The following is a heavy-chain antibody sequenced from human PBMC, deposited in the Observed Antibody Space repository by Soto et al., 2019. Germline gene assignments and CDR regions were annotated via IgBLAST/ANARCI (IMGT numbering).Heavy chain of an antibody. J-gene: IGHJ2*01. CDR1: GGSFTGYH. CDR2: IGHSGTT. V-gene: IGHV4-34*01. D-gene: IGHD6-19*01. Sequence: QVQLQQWGAGLLTPSETLSLTCDVYGGSFTGYHWNLIRQPPGKGLEWIGEIGHSGTTHYNPSLLSGVKFSVDTSKIQISLKLTSVTSAEPVVYCCASGAVGGRNVRWYLDVRGRGTLLTVSS. CDR3: ASGAVGGRNVRWYLDV.